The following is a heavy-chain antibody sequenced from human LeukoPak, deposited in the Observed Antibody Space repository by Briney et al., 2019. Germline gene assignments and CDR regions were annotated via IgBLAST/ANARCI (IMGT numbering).Heavy chain of an antibody. Sequence: SETLSLTCAVYGGSFSGYYWSWIRQPPGKGLEWIGEINHSGSTNYNPSLKSRVTMSVDTSKNQFSLKLSSVTAADTAVYYCARDCSSTSCYKTSYYYYYYGMDVWGQGTTVTVSS. V-gene: IGHV4-34*01. CDR2: INHSGST. CDR1: GGSFSGYY. CDR3: ARDCSSTSCYKTSYYYYYYGMDV. D-gene: IGHD2-2*02. J-gene: IGHJ6*02.